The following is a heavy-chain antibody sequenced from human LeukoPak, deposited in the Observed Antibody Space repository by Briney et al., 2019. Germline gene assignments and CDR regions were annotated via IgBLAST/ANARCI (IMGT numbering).Heavy chain of an antibody. CDR3: ARGADWQLLEYYYYYMDV. CDR2: ISAYNGNT. Sequence: GASVKVSCKASGYTFTNYGIHWVRQAPGQGLEWMGWISAYNGNTNSAQKFQGRVTITADISTTTAYMELRSLRSEDTAVYYCARGADWQLLEYYYYYMDVWGKGTTVTVSS. CDR1: GYTFTNYG. J-gene: IGHJ6*03. V-gene: IGHV1-18*01. D-gene: IGHD6-6*01.